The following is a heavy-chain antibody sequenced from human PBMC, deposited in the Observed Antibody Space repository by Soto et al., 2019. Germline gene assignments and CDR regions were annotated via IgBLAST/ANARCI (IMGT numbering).Heavy chain of an antibody. V-gene: IGHV3-30-3*01. Sequence: QVQLVESGGRVVQPGGSLRLSCAASGFMFSRYAIHWVRQAPGKGLEWVAVISKDGSVRYYTDSVMGRFTISRDKSKNTVYLEINNMRDDDTAVFYCARSRSGAVPDSFGYWGQGTLVTVSS. CDR2: ISKDGSVR. J-gene: IGHJ4*02. D-gene: IGHD3-3*01. CDR3: ARSRSGAVPDSFGY. CDR1: GFMFSRYA.